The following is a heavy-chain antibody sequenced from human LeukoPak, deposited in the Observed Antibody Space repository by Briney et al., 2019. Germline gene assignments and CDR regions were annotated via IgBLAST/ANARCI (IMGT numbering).Heavy chain of an antibody. D-gene: IGHD5-24*01. CDR3: ARASDPWLQLT. Sequence: GGSLRLSCAASGFTFSNYWMIWVRHAPGTGLEWVGNIKQDGSEKRYADSVRGRFSISRDNAQTSLYLQMNSLRAEDTAVYYCARASDPWLQLTWGQGTLVTVSS. CDR2: IKQDGSEK. CDR1: GFTFSNYW. V-gene: IGHV3-7*05. J-gene: IGHJ5*02.